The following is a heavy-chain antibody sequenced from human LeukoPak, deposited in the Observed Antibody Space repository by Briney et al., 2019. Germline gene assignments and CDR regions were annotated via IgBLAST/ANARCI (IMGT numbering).Heavy chain of an antibody. Sequence: ASVTVSCKSSGYTFTTYGISWLRQAPGQGLEWMGWIGPDNGNTDYAQKFKGRVTMTTDTSTNTAYMELRNLISDDTAIYYCVRAWGSERIIADYWGQGTLVTVSS. D-gene: IGHD2/OR15-2a*01. CDR2: IGPDNGNT. J-gene: IGHJ4*02. CDR1: GYTFTTYG. CDR3: VRAWGSERIIADY. V-gene: IGHV1-18*01.